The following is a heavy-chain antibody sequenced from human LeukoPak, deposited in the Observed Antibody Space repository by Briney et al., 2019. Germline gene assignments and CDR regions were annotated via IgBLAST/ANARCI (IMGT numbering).Heavy chain of an antibody. V-gene: IGHV3-23*01. CDR1: GFTFSSYA. Sequence: GGSLRLSCAASGFTFSSYAMSWVRQAPGKGLEWVSAISGSGGSTYYADSVKGRFTISRDNSKNTLYLQMNSLRAEDTAVYYCARDPIFGEAPPYMDVWGKGTTVTVSS. CDR2: ISGSGGST. J-gene: IGHJ6*03. CDR3: ARDPIFGEAPPYMDV. D-gene: IGHD3-3*01.